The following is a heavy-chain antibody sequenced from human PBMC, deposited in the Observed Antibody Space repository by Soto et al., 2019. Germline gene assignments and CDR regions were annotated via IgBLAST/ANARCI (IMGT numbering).Heavy chain of an antibody. V-gene: IGHV4-31*03. J-gene: IGHJ4*02. D-gene: IGHD3-22*01. CDR3: ARAGYDSSGYYYTFDY. Sequence: QVQLQESGPGLVKPSQTLSLTCTVSGGSISSGGYYWSWIRQHPGKGLEWIGYIYYSGSTYYNPSLKSRVTISVDTSKNQFSLKLSSVTAADTAVYYCARAGYDSSGYYYTFDYWGQGTLVTVSS. CDR1: GGSISSGGYY. CDR2: IYYSGST.